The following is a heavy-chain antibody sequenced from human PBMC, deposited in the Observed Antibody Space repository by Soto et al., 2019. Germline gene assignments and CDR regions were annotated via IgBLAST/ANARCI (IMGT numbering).Heavy chain of an antibody. V-gene: IGHV3-23*01. Sequence: EVQLLESGGGLVQPGGSLRLSCVASGFPFSSYAMSWVRQTPGRGLECVSSISSGSNTYYTDSVRGRFTISRDNSKNSPYLQMSSLRAHDTALYYWAKASPNGKSDAMDVWRQGTTVSHSS. CDR3: AKASPNGKSDAMDV. CDR2: ISSGSNT. J-gene: IGHJ6*02. CDR1: GFPFSSYA. D-gene: IGHD1-26*01.